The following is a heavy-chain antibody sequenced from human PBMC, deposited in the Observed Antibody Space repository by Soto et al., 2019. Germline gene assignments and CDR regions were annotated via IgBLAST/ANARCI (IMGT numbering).Heavy chain of an antibody. J-gene: IGHJ4*02. CDR3: ARRPTRGSGTFDY. D-gene: IGHD3-10*01. CDR2: IYWDDDK. CDR1: GFSVSTSEVG. V-gene: IGHV2-5*02. Sequence: QITLKESGPTLVKPTQTLTLTCTVSGFSVSTSEVGVGWIRQPPGKALEWLALIYWDDDKRYSPSLRNSLTITKATSKNQVVLTLTNLDPLDTATYFCARRPTRGSGTFDYWGQGTLVTVSS.